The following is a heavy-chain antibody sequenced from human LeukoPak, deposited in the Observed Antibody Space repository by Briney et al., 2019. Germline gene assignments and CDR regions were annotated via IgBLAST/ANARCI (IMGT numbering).Heavy chain of an antibody. V-gene: IGHV1-2*02. D-gene: IGHD6-13*01. CDR1: GYTFTGYY. Sequence: ASVKVSCKASGYTFTGYYMHWVRQAPGQGLEWMGWINPNSGGTDYAQKSQGRVTMTRDTSISTAYMELSRLRSDDTAVYYCARDIFSSSWYVRNWFDPWGQGTLVTVSS. CDR2: INPNSGGT. J-gene: IGHJ5*02. CDR3: ARDIFSSSWYVRNWFDP.